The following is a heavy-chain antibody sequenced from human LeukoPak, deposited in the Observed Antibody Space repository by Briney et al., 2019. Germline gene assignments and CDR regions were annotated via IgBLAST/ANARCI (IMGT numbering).Heavy chain of an antibody. D-gene: IGHD3-10*01. J-gene: IGHJ5*02. V-gene: IGHV1-8*03. CDR1: GYTFTSYD. CDR2: MNPNSGNT. Sequence: ASVKVSCKASGYTFTSYDINWVRQATGQGLEWMGWMNPNSGNTGYAQKFQGRVTITRNTSISTAYMELSSLRSEDTAMYYCARRITMVRGKKYNWFDPWGQGTLVTVSS. CDR3: ARRITMVRGKKYNWFDP.